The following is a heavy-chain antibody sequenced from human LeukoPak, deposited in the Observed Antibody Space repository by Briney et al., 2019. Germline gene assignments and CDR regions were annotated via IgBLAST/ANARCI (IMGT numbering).Heavy chain of an antibody. CDR2: ISYDGSNK. Sequence: GGSLRLSCAASGFTFSSYGMHWVRQAPGKGLEWVAVISYDGSNKYYADSVKGRFTISRDNSKNTLYLQMNSLRAEDTAVYYCAKDGRGYPDYWGQGTLVTVSS. D-gene: IGHD5-12*01. CDR1: GFTFSSYG. V-gene: IGHV3-30*18. J-gene: IGHJ4*02. CDR3: AKDGRGYPDY.